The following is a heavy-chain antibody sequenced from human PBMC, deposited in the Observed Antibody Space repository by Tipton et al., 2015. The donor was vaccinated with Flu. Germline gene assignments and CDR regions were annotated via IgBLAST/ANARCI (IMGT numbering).Heavy chain of an antibody. CDR3: AREGQLRIWSVFDY. D-gene: IGHD2-2*01. J-gene: IGHJ4*02. CDR2: IKQDGSEK. Sequence: GSLRLSCAASGFTFSSYWMSWVRQAPGKGLEWVANIKQDGSEKYYVDSVKGRFTISRDNAKNSLYLQMNSLRAEDTAVYYCAREGQLRIWSVFDYWGQGTLVTVSS. CDR1: GFTFSSYW. V-gene: IGHV3-7*01.